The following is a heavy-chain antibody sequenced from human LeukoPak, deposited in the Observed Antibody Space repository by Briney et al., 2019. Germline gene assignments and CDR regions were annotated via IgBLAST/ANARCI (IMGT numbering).Heavy chain of an antibody. CDR1: GGSISSSSYY. CDR3: ARHSWFDP. V-gene: IGHV4-39*01. Sequence: SETLSLTCTVSGGSISSSSYYWGWFRHPPGKGLEWIGSIYYSGSTYYNPSLKSRVTISVDTSKNQFSLKLSSVTAADTAVYYCARHSWFDPWGQGTLVTVSS. CDR2: IYYSGST. J-gene: IGHJ5*02.